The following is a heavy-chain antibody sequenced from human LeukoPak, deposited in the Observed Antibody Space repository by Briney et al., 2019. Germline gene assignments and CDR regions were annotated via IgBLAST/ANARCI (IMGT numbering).Heavy chain of an antibody. CDR3: ARDPPPPLGAFDI. J-gene: IGHJ3*02. V-gene: IGHV3-7*01. CDR2: IREDGTNN. CDR1: GFSFSNSY. Sequence: GGPLRLSCAASGFSFSNSYMTWVRQAPGKGLEWVATIREDGTNNYYVDSVKGRFTISRDNAKNSLYLQINSLRAEDTAVYYCARDPPPPLGAFDIWGQGTMVTVSS.